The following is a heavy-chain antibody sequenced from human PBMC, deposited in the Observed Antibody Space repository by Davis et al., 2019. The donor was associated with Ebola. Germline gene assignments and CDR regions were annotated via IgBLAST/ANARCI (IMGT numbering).Heavy chain of an antibody. V-gene: IGHV3-20*01. CDR1: GFNFDDYG. Sequence: GESLKISCAASGFNFDDYGMSWVRQAPGKGLEWVSGINWNGGSTAYADSLKGRFTISRDNAKNSLYLEMNSLRAEDTALYHCSRGGFGSGIGGYWGQGTLVTVSS. CDR2: INWNGGST. J-gene: IGHJ4*02. CDR3: SRGGFGSGIGGY. D-gene: IGHD3-10*01.